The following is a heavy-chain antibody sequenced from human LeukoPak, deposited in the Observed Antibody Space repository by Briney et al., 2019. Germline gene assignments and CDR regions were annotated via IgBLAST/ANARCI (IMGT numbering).Heavy chain of an antibody. CDR1: GYAFTGYY. V-gene: IGHV1-2*06. J-gene: IGHJ3*02. Sequence: ASVKVSCKASGYAFTGYYIHWVRQAPGQGLEWMGRINPNSGGTNYAQKFQGRVTMTRDTSVNTAYMELSRLRSDDTAVYYCARTDGASGWFGEFPDAFDIWGLGTIITVSS. D-gene: IGHD3-10*01. CDR3: ARTDGASGWFGEFPDAFDI. CDR2: INPNSGGT.